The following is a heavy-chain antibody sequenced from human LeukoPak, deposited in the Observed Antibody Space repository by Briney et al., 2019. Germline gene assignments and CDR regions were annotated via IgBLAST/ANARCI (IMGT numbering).Heavy chain of an antibody. CDR3: ARVVVRGSYYHPYFDY. CDR1: GYTFTSYY. D-gene: IGHD1-26*01. CDR2: INPSGGST. Sequence: ASVKVSCKASGYTFTSYYMHRVRQAPGQGLEWMGIINPSGGSTSYAQKFQGRVTMTRDTSTSTVYMELSSLRAEDTAVYYCARVVVRGSYYHPYFDYWGQGTLVTVSS. V-gene: IGHV1-46*01. J-gene: IGHJ4*02.